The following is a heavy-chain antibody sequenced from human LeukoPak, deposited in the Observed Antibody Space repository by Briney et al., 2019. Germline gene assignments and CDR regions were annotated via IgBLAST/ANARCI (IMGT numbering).Heavy chain of an antibody. D-gene: IGHD2-2*01. CDR1: GYTFTSNY. CDR2: INTSGDDT. J-gene: IGHJ6*02. Sequence: ASVKVCCKPSGYTFTSNYMHWVRQAPGQGLEWVGIINTSGDDTTYAQKFQGRVTTTKDPSTSTVYMEVVSLRPEDTAVYYCARGCRVVPGVHNVGMTSYYNGMDVWGQGTTVTVSS. CDR3: ARGCRVVPGVHNVGMTSYYNGMDV. V-gene: IGHV1-46*01.